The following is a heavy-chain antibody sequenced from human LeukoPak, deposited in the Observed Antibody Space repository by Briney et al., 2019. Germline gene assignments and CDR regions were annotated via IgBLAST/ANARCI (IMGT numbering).Heavy chain of an antibody. CDR1: GFTFDDYA. Sequence: GGSLRLSCAASGFTFDDYAMHWVRQAPGKGLEWVSLISWDGDNTYYADSVKGRFTISRDNAKNSLYPQMNSLRGEDTALYYCARGGLIQRHAFDIWGQGTMVTVSS. V-gene: IGHV3-43D*03. J-gene: IGHJ3*02. CDR2: ISWDGDNT. D-gene: IGHD1-1*01. CDR3: ARGGLIQRHAFDI.